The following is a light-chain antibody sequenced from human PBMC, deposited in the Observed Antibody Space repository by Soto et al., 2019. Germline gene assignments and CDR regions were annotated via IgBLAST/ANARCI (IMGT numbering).Light chain of an antibody. CDR2: KAA. CDR3: QEDNTYPLT. J-gene: IGKJ4*01. CDR1: QSISTW. V-gene: IGKV1-5*03. Sequence: DIQMTQSPSTLSASVRDMVTITCRASQSISTWLAWYQQKPWKAPKLLIYKAANLKGDVPLRFSGSGSGTDCTITISRLQTDDFAQYYCQEDNTYPLTFGGATTVELK.